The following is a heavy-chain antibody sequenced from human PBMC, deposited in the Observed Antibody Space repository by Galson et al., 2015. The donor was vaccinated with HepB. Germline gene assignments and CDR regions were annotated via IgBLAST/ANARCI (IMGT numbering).Heavy chain of an antibody. J-gene: IGHJ4*02. Sequence: SVKVSCKASGHSFNIYSVHWIRQAPGHRLEWMGRVNAGNGDTRYSQKFQDRITLTRDTSATTTYMELSGMESEDTAIYYCARAGQWPQFHFFDYWGQGTLVTVSS. D-gene: IGHD5-24*01. CDR3: ARAGQWPQFHFFDY. CDR1: GHSFNIYS. CDR2: VNAGNGDT. V-gene: IGHV1-3*01.